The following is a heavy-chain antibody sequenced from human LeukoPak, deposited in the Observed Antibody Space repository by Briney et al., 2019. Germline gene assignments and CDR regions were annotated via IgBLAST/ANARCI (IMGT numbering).Heavy chain of an antibody. V-gene: IGHV4-30-2*01. CDR3: AKGVGVRRLLEWLDY. Sequence: SETLSLTCGVSGGSISRGGYSWSWIRQPPGKGLEWIGYIYQSGSTYYNPSLKSRVTISIDRSKNQFSLKLSSVTAADTAVYYCAKGVGVRRLLEWLDYWGQGTLVTVSS. CDR1: GGSISRGGYS. CDR2: IYQSGST. D-gene: IGHD3-3*01. J-gene: IGHJ4*02.